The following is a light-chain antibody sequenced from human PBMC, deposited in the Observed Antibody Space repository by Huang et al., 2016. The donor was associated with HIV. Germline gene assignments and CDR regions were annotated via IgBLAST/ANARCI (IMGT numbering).Light chain of an antibody. CDR3: MQGLQTPPT. CDR1: QSLLYSNGYTY. Sequence: DIVMTQSPPSLSVTLGEPASISCKSNQSLLYSNGYTYLDWYLQKPGQSPQLLLFLGSCRALGVPDRFSGSGTGVDFTLTISRLEAEDVGVYYCMQGLQTPPTFGQGTKVEI. J-gene: IGKJ1*01. CDR2: LGS. V-gene: IGKV2-28*01.